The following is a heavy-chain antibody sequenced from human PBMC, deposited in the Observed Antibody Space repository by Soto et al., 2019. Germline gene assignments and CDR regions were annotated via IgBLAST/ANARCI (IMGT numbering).Heavy chain of an antibody. CDR2: IITIFGTA. J-gene: IGHJ4*02. CDR1: GGTFTSYA. Sequence: QVQLVQPASEVKKPGPSVKVSCKASGGTFTSYALTWVKQAPGQGLEWMGGIITIFGTANYAQKLQGRDMITEDIAKSTAYMELSSLRSEDTAVYYCAREQEHLGQLDYCGQGTLV. V-gene: IGHV1-69*06. D-gene: IGHD1-1*01. CDR3: AREQEHLGQLDY.